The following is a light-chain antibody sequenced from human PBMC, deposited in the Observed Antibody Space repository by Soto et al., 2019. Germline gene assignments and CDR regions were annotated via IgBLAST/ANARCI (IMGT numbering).Light chain of an antibody. CDR2: SAS. V-gene: IGKV3-20*01. CDR3: QRYGGSPPVP. J-gene: IGKJ4*01. Sequence: EVVLTQSPGTLSLSPGERATLSCRASQSFSSSNLAWYQHKPGQPPKLIVYSASRRATGIPDRFSGSGSGTDFPLSISRLVPEDFALYYCQRYGGSPPVPFGGGTKGDIK. CDR1: QSFSSSN.